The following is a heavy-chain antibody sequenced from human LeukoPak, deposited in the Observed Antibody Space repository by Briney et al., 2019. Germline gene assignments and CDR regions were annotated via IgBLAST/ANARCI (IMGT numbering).Heavy chain of an antibody. CDR3: AKDLRSSFYFDY. CDR2: ISPSSHYI. J-gene: IGHJ4*02. V-gene: IGHV3-21*04. D-gene: IGHD6-6*01. Sequence: GGSLRLSCAGSGFTFSNYSINWVRQAPGKGLEWVSSISPSSHYIYYADSVRGRFTISRDNARNSLYLQMNSLRDEDTAVYYCAKDLRSSFYFDYWGQGTLVTVSS. CDR1: GFTFSNYS.